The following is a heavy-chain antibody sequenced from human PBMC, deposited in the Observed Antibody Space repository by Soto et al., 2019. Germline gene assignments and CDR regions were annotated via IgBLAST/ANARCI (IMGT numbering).Heavy chain of an antibody. J-gene: IGHJ2*01. D-gene: IGHD3-3*02. Sequence: ERQWLESGGNLVQPGGSLRLSCAASGLTFGAYAMTWVRQAPGKGLEWVSTISGNGDDPFYADSVRGRFTISRDNFNNIHYLQMDSLRADDTAVYYCAKGGHFSPYDLWGRGTRVTVSS. CDR3: AKGGHFSPYDL. V-gene: IGHV3-23*01. CDR2: ISGNGDDP. CDR1: GLTFGAYA.